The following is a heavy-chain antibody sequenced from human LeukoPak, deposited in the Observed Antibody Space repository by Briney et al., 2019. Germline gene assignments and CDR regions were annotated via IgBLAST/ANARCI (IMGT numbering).Heavy chain of an antibody. V-gene: IGHV3-74*01. D-gene: IGHD3-16*01. J-gene: IGHJ4*02. Sequence: GGSLRLSCAASGFTFSSFWMHWVXQAAGKGLEWVSSIKGDGSSTNYADSVKGRFTIXRXNAKNTLYLQMNSLRAEDTAVYYCARGGGGLGYWGQGTLVTVSS. CDR1: GFTFSSFW. CDR2: IKGDGSST. CDR3: ARGGGGLGY.